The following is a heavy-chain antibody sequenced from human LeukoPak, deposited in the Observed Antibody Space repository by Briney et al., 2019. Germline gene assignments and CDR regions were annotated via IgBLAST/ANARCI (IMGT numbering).Heavy chain of an antibody. J-gene: IGHJ4*02. CDR2: INTGNGNT. D-gene: IGHD5-18*01. CDR3: ARDRAMADY. CDR1: XTXXP. V-gene: IGHV1-3*04. Sequence: XTXXPIXXVRQAPGQRLEWMGWINTGNGNTKYSQRFEGRVTVTTDTSAAAAYMELSSLRSEDTAVYYCARDRAMADYWGQGTLVTVSS.